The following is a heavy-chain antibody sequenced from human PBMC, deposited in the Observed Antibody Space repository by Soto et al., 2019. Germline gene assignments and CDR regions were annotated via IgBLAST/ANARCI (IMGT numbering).Heavy chain of an antibody. Sequence: PGGSLRLSCAASGFTFSSYWMSWVRQAPGKGLEGVATIKQDGSEKYYVDSVKGRFTISRDNAKNSLYLQMNSLRAEDTAVYYCARVFLSAGQLVLFTLSDDAFDIWGQGTMVTVSS. V-gene: IGHV3-7*01. CDR2: IKQDGSEK. CDR3: ARVFLSAGQLVLFTLSDDAFDI. D-gene: IGHD6-6*01. CDR1: GFTFSSYW. J-gene: IGHJ3*02.